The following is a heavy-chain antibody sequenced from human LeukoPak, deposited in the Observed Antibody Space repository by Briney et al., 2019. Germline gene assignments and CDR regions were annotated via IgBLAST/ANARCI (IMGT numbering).Heavy chain of an antibody. Sequence: GGSLRLSCAASGFTVSTDHMSWVRQAPGKGLEWVSAISNSGGNTYYADSVKGRFTISRDNSKNTLYLQMNSLRAEDTAVYYCAKHRSVSSMPEFDYWGQGTLVTVSS. V-gene: IGHV3-23*01. CDR3: AKHRSVSSMPEFDY. J-gene: IGHJ4*02. D-gene: IGHD1-26*01. CDR1: GFTVSTDH. CDR2: ISNSGGNT.